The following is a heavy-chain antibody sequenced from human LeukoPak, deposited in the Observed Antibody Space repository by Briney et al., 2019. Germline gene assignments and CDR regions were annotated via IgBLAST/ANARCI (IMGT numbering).Heavy chain of an antibody. CDR3: TTDPYYDSSGFDY. J-gene: IGHJ4*02. D-gene: IGHD3-22*01. V-gene: IGHV3-23*01. Sequence: GGSLRLSCAASGFTFSSYAMSWVRQAPGKGLEWVSAISGSGGSTYYADSVKGRFTISRDNSKNTLYLQMNSLKTEDTAVYYCTTDPYYDSSGFDYWGQGTLVTVSS. CDR1: GFTFSSYA. CDR2: ISGSGGST.